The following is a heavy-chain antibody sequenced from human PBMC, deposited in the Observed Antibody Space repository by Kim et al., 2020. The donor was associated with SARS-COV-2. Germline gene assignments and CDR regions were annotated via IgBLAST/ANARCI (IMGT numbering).Heavy chain of an antibody. Sequence: GGSLRLSCAASGFTFSSYAMSWVRQAPGKGLEWVSAISGSGGSTYYADSVKGRFTISRDNSKNTLYLQMNSLRAEDTAVYYCAKDLLYGSGSYVRYYYYGMDVWGQGTTVTVSS. CDR3: AKDLLYGSGSYVRYYYYGMDV. D-gene: IGHD3-10*01. V-gene: IGHV3-23*01. J-gene: IGHJ6*02. CDR1: GFTFSSYA. CDR2: ISGSGGST.